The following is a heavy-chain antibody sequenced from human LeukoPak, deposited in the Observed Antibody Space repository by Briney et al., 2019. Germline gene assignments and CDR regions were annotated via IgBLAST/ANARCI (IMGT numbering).Heavy chain of an antibody. CDR1: GFTFSSSG. D-gene: IGHD6-19*01. V-gene: IGHV3-23*01. CDR2: ISGSGGNT. Sequence: PGRSLRLSCAASGFTFSSSGMHWVRQPPGKGLEWVSGISGSGGNTYYADSVKGRFTISRDNSKNTLYLQMNSLRAEDTAVYYCARHFSSGSNAFDIWGQGTMVTVSS. CDR3: ARHFSSGSNAFDI. J-gene: IGHJ3*02.